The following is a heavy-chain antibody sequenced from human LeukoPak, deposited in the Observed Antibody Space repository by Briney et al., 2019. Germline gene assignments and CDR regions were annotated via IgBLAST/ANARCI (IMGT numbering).Heavy chain of an antibody. J-gene: IGHJ4*02. Sequence: GASVKVSCKASGYTFTSYGISWVRQAPGQGLEWMGRIIPILGIANYAQKFQGRVTITADKSTSTAYMELSSLRSEDTAVYYCAREEVGVPADYWGQGTLVTVSS. CDR1: GYTFTSYG. V-gene: IGHV1-69*04. CDR3: AREEVGVPADY. CDR2: IIPILGIA. D-gene: IGHD2-2*01.